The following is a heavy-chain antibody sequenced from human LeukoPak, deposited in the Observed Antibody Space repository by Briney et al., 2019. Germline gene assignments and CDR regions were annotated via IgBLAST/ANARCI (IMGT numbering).Heavy chain of an antibody. CDR2: ISYDGSNK. CDR3: ARDRGNTLDY. CDR1: GFTFSSYA. Sequence: GGSLRLSCAASGFTFSSYAMHWVRQAPGKGLEWVAVISYDGSNKYYADSVKGRFTISRDNSKNTLYLQMNSLRAEDTAVYYCARDRGNTLDYWGQGTLVTVSS. J-gene: IGHJ4*02. V-gene: IGHV3-30-3*01. D-gene: IGHD2/OR15-2a*01.